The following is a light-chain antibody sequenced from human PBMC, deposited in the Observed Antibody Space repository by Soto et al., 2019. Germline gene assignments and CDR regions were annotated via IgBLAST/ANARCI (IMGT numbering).Light chain of an antibody. Sequence: DIQMTQSPSTLSASVGDRVTITCRASQTISSWLAWYQQKPGKAPKLLIYKASSLESGVPSRFSGSGSGTEFTITISSLQPDDFATYCQQYNEYSTFGQGTKVEIK. V-gene: IGKV1-5*03. CDR3: QQYNEYST. CDR1: QTISSW. J-gene: IGKJ1*01. CDR2: KAS.